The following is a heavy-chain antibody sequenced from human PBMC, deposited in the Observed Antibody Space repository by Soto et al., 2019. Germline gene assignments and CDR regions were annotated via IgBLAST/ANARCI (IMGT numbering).Heavy chain of an antibody. CDR3: AKRPLELHMYDY. CDR2: IIGSGGTT. J-gene: IGHJ4*02. Sequence: EVQLSESGGGLVQPGGSLRLSCTASGFIFGNYVMTWVRQAPGKGLEWVSSIIGSGGTTYYTDSVKGRFTISRDNSKNTLFLQINSLRAEDTAVYYCAKRPLELHMYDYWGKGTRVTVSS. V-gene: IGHV3-23*01. D-gene: IGHD1-7*01. CDR1: GFIFGNYV.